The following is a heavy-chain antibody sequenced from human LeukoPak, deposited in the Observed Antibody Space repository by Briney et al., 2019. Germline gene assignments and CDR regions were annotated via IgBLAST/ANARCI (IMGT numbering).Heavy chain of an antibody. D-gene: IGHD2-21*01. Sequence: ASVKVSCKASGYTFTDYYIHWVRQAPGQGLEWMGWINPNSDYTFYAQKFQGRVTLTRDTSISTVYMELTTLTSDDTALYYCAVAPGDYWGQGTLVTVSS. CDR3: AVAPGDY. J-gene: IGHJ4*02. CDR2: INPNSDYT. CDR1: GYTFTDYY. V-gene: IGHV1-2*02.